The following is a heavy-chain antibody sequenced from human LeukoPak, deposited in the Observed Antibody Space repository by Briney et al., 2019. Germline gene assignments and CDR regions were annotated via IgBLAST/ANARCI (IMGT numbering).Heavy chain of an antibody. CDR2: INPSGGST. D-gene: IGHD1-26*01. CDR1: GYTFTSYY. V-gene: IGHV1-46*01. CDR3: AGGGATNMFLQDWFDP. Sequence: ASVKVSCMASGYTFTSYYMHWVRQAPGQGLEWMGIINPSGGSTSYAQKFQGRVTMTRDTSTSTVYMELSSLRSEDTAVYYCAGGGATNMFLQDWFDPWGQGTLVTVSS. J-gene: IGHJ5*02.